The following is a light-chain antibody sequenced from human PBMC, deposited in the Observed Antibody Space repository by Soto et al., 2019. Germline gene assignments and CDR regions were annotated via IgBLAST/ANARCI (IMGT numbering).Light chain of an antibody. Sequence: ETVLTQSPGTLSLSPGERATLSCRASQSVSSNYLAWYQQKPDQAPRLLIYGAYSSATGIPVRFSGIGSVTDFTLTISRLEPEDWAVYYCQQYSTSPFAFGQGTILEIK. V-gene: IGKV3-20*01. J-gene: IGKJ2*01. CDR3: QQYSTSPFA. CDR1: QSVSSNY. CDR2: GAY.